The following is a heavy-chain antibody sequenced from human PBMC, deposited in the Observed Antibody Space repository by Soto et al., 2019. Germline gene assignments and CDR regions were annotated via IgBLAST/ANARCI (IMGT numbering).Heavy chain of an antibody. CDR2: IHSRSKYI. Sequence: EVQLVESGGGLVKPGGSLRLSCAASGFTFSDSSMTWVRQTPAKGLVWVSSIHSRSKYIYHSDALKGRFTISRDNAKTSLYLDMNSLRDEDTAVYYCARDLVATTPPGDSGDICGQGTMVTFSS. D-gene: IGHD5-12*01. V-gene: IGHV3-21*01. J-gene: IGHJ3*02. CDR3: ARDLVATTPPGDSGDI. CDR1: GFTFSDSS.